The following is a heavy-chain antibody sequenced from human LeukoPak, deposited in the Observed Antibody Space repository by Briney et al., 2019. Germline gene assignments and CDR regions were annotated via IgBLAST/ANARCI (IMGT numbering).Heavy chain of an antibody. CDR3: ARAKNWGYDY. CDR1: GYTFTDPY. CDR2: ISPNTGDT. D-gene: IGHD7-27*01. J-gene: IGHJ4*02. Sequence: ASVKVSCKTSGYTFTDPYIHWVRQAPGQGFEWMGWISPNTGDTNYEQKFQGRVTMTRDTSIRTVYMELSRLRFDDTAVYYCARAKNWGYDYWGQGTQVTVS. V-gene: IGHV1-2*02.